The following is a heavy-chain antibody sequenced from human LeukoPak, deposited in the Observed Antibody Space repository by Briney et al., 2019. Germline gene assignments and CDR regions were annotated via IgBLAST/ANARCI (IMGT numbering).Heavy chain of an antibody. J-gene: IGHJ4*02. CDR1: GGSISSSSYY. V-gene: IGHV4-39*07. CDR2: IYYSGST. Sequence: PSETLSLTCTVSGGSISSSSYYWGWIRQPPGKGLEWIGSIYYSGSTNYNPSLKSRVTISVDTSKNQFSLKLSSVTAADTAVYYCARTSARLFPDYWGQGTLVTVSS. D-gene: IGHD3-22*01. CDR3: ARTSARLFPDY.